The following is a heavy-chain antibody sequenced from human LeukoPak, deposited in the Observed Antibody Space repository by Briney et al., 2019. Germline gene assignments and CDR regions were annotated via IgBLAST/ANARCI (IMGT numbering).Heavy chain of an antibody. CDR1: GDSISSGSYY. J-gene: IGHJ3*02. V-gene: IGHV4-61*01. Sequence: SQTLSLTCTVSGDSISSGSYYWSWIRQPPGKGLEWIGYIYYSGSTNYNPSLKSRVTISVDTSKNQFSLKLSSVTAADTAVYYCATVRGGAFDIWGQGTMVTVSS. CDR3: ATVRGGAFDI. CDR2: IYYSGST. D-gene: IGHD3-10*01.